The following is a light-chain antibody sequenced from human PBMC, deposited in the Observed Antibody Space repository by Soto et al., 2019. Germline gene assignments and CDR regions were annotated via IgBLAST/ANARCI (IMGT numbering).Light chain of an antibody. CDR1: QSVSSNY. CDR2: GAS. CDR3: QQYVSSPFS. J-gene: IGKJ3*01. Sequence: EIVLTQSPGTLSLSPEERATLSCRASQSVSSNYLAWYHQKPGQPPRLLIYGASTRATGIPDRFSGSGSGTDFTLTISRLEPEDFAVYYCQQYVSSPFSFGPGTKVDIK. V-gene: IGKV3-20*01.